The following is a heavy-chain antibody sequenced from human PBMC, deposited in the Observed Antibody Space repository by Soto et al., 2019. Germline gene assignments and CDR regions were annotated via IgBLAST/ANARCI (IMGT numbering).Heavy chain of an antibody. CDR1: GFYIRSSSYY. D-gene: IGHD3-10*01. CDR2: IYYSGST. Sequence: PSETQSHTSTFSGFYIRSSSYYWGWIRKPPGKGLEWIGSIYYSGSTYYNPSLKSRVTISVDTSKNQFSLKLSSVTAADTAVYYCASTWFGGGEGYYGMDVWGQGTTVTVSS. V-gene: IGHV4-39*01. CDR3: ASTWFGGGEGYYGMDV. J-gene: IGHJ6*02.